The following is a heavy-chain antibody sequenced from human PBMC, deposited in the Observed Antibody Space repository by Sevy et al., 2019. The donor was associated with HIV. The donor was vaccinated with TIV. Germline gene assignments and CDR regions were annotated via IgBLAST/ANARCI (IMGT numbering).Heavy chain of an antibody. CDR2: ISYDGSNK. V-gene: IGHV3-30*18. CDR1: GFTFSSYG. J-gene: IGHJ5*02. D-gene: IGHD3-3*01. CDR3: AKWGVDFWSGYYTGGGLDP. Sequence: GGSLRLSCAASGFTFSSYGMHWVRQAPGKGLEWVAVISYDGSNKYYADSVKGRFTISRDNSKNTLYLQMNSLRAEDTAVYNCAKWGVDFWSGYYTGGGLDPWGQGTLVTVSS.